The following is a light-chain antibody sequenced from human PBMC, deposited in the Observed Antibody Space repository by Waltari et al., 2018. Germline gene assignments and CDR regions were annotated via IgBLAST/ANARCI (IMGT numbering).Light chain of an antibody. CDR2: GAS. Sequence: EVVMTQSQATLSVSPGERVTLSCKASQSIDNNLAGYQQKPGQAPRLLIYGASTRATGGPARFSGRGSGTEFTLTISSRQSEDCGVFYCQQYNRWPPLTFGGGTRVEIK. CDR3: QQYNRWPPLT. V-gene: IGKV3-15*01. J-gene: IGKJ4*01. CDR1: QSIDNN.